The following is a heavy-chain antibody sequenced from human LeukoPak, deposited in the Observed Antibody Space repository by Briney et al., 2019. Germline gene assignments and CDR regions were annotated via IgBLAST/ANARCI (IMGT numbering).Heavy chain of an antibody. Sequence: ASVKVSCKASGYTFTGYYMHWVRQAPGQGLEWMGWINPNSGGTNYAQTFQGRVTMARDTSISTAYMELSRLRSDDTAVYYCARDTSHSGWYGGTRYFDYWGQGTLVTVSS. J-gene: IGHJ4*02. D-gene: IGHD6-19*01. V-gene: IGHV1-2*02. CDR1: GYTFTGYY. CDR2: INPNSGGT. CDR3: ARDTSHSGWYGGTRYFDY.